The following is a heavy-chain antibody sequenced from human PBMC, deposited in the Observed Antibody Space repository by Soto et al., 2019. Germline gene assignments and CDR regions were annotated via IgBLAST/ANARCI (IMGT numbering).Heavy chain of an antibody. J-gene: IGHJ4*02. CDR2: ISYRVDT. CDR1: GDSFSSDDYY. V-gene: IGHV4-30-4*01. Sequence: SETLSLTCTVSGDSFSSDDYYWSWIRQPPGKGLEWIGYISYRVDTYYSPSLKSRVTMSIDTSKNQFSLNVSSVTAADTAVYYCARVAGVAYCGGDCYHFDYWGQGTLVTVSS. D-gene: IGHD2-21*02. CDR3: ARVAGVAYCGGDCYHFDY.